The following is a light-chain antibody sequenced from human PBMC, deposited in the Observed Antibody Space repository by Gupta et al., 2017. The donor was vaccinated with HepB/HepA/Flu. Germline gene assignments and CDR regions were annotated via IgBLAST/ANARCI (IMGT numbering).Light chain of an antibody. CDR3: HHSDTSMSSVV. V-gene: IGLV1-40*01. Sequence: QSVLTQPPSVSRSPVQRVTISCTGSSSNNVAGYDVHWYQQLPATDPKLLIVCNSNRPSGVTARFFCSTSGTYASPPTTGLQAEDEADDYCHHSDTSMSSVVFGGGTKLTVL. J-gene: IGLJ2*01. CDR2: CNS. CDR1: SSNNVAGYD.